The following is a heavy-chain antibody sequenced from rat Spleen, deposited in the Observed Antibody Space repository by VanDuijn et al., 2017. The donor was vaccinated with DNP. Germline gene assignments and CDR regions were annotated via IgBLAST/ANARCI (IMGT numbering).Heavy chain of an antibody. CDR1: GDSITRNY. V-gene: IGHV3-3*01. CDR3: ARFGATGFDY. Sequence: EVQLQESGPGLVKPSQSLSLTCSVTGDSITRNYWGWVRKFPGNKLEWMGYIDNTGSTNYNPSLKSRLSITRDTSKNQFFLQVNSVTTEDTATYYCARFGATGFDYWGQGVMVTVSS. J-gene: IGHJ2*01. D-gene: IGHD4-3*01. CDR2: IDNTGST.